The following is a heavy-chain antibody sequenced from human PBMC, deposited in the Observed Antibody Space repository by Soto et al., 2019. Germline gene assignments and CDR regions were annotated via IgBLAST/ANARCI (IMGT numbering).Heavy chain of an antibody. CDR2: INWDSGNI. D-gene: IGHD3-22*01. V-gene: IGHV3-9*01. Sequence: DVQLVESGGGVVQPGRSLRLSCAASGFTFDDYAMHWVRQAPGKGLEWVSGINWDSGNIGYADSVKGRLTISRDNAKNSLYLQMNSLRAEDTALYYCAKDRTKYYDSSGYGFDYWGQGTLVTVSS. CDR1: GFTFDDYA. J-gene: IGHJ4*02. CDR3: AKDRTKYYDSSGYGFDY.